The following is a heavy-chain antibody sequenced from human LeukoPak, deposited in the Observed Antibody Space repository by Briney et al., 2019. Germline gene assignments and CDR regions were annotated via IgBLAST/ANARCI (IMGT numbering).Heavy chain of an antibody. CDR3: ARTGYCSGGSCYGMDV. D-gene: IGHD2-15*01. CDR1: GFTFGKYW. V-gene: IGHV3-7*01. J-gene: IGHJ6*02. CDR2: IKLDGSEK. Sequence: GGSLRLSCVASGFTFGKYWMSWVRQAPGKGLEWVANIKLDGSEKNYVDSVKGRFTISRDNAKNSLYLQMNSLRAEDTAVYYCARTGYCSGGSCYGMDVWGQGTTVTVSS.